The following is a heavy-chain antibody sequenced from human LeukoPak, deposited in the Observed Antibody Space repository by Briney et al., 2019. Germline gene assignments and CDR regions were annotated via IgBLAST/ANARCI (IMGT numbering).Heavy chain of an antibody. D-gene: IGHD2-8*02. CDR3: ARLYSGWTVRFDY. V-gene: IGHV4-39*01. CDR1: GGSISSSSYY. Sequence: PSETLSLTCTVSGGSISSSSYYWGWIRQPPGKGLEWIGSIYYSGSTYYNPSLKSRVTISVDTSKNQFSLKLSSVTAADTAVYYCARLYSGWTVRFDYWGQGTLVTVSS. CDR2: IYYSGST. J-gene: IGHJ4*02.